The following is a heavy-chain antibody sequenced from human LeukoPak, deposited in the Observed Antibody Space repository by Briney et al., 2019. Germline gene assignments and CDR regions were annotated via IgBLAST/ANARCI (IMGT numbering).Heavy chain of an antibody. CDR3: AKDRSDIFDAFDI. J-gene: IGHJ3*02. D-gene: IGHD3-9*01. V-gene: IGHV3-23*01. CDR2: ISGSGGST. Sequence: PGGSLRISCAASGFTFSSYAMSWVRQAPGKGLEWVSAISGSGGSTYYADSVKGRFTISRDNSKNTLYLQMNSLRAEDTAVYYCAKDRSDIFDAFDIWGQGTMVTVSS. CDR1: GFTFSSYA.